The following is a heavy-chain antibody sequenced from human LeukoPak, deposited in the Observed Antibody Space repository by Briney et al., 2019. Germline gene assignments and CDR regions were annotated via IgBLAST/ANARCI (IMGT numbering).Heavy chain of an antibody. CDR3: AKEGGYSYGFTAEYFQH. CDR1: GFIFSNYG. V-gene: IGHV3-30*02. D-gene: IGHD5-18*01. Sequence: PGGSLRLSCAASGFIFSNYGMHWVRQAPGKGLEWVAFIRYDGSNKYYADSVKGRFTISRDNSKNTLYLQMNSLRAEDTAVYYCAKEGGYSYGFTAEYFQHWGQGTLVTVSS. CDR2: IRYDGSNK. J-gene: IGHJ1*01.